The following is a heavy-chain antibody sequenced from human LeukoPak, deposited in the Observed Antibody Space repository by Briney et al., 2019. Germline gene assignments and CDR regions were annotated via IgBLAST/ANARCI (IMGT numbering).Heavy chain of an antibody. CDR3: SRGHYGPDY. CDR1: GFTFSGSW. D-gene: IGHD3-16*01. J-gene: IGHJ4*02. CDR2: INSDGSST. Sequence: PGGSLRLSCAASGFTFSGSWMHWVRQAPGKGLVWVSRINSDGSSTSYADSVKGRFTISRDNAKNTLYLQMNSLRAEDTAVYYCSRGHYGPDYWGQGTLVTVSS. V-gene: IGHV3-74*01.